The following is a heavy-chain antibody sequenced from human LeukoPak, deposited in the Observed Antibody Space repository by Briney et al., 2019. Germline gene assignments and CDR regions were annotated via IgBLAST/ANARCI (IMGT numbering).Heavy chain of an antibody. V-gene: IGHV1-69*06. CDR3: ARRAYSSSASPFDY. CDR1: GCTFSSYA. CDR2: IIPIFGTA. Sequence: GSSVKVSCKASGCTFSSYAISWVRQAPGQGLEWMGGIIPIFGTANYAQKFQGRVTITADKSTSTAYMELSSLRSEDTAFYYCARRAYSSSASPFDYWGQGTLVTVSS. J-gene: IGHJ4*02. D-gene: IGHD6-6*01.